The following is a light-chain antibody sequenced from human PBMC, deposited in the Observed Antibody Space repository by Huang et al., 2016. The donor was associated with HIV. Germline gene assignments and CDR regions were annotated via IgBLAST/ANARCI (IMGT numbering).Light chain of an antibody. J-gene: IGKJ4*01. CDR3: QQRGKRALT. V-gene: IGKV3-11*01. Sequence: DIVLTQSPATLSLSPGERATLSFRASQSFSNYLAWYQQKPDQAPRLLIYDTSNRASGVPARFSGSGSGTDFTLTISSLEPEDFAVYYCQQRGKRALTFGGGTKVEIK. CDR2: DTS. CDR1: QSFSNY.